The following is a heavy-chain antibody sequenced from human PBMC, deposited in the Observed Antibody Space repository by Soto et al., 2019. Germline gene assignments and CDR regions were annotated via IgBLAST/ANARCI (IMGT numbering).Heavy chain of an antibody. CDR3: ARDPSFGAFDI. CDR2: IKPDGSET. Sequence: EVQLVESGGGLVQPGGSLSLSCEASGFTFRSSWMCWVRQAPGKGLEWVSYIKPDGSETYYVDSVRGRFTISRDNAKNSLYLQMKSLRAEETALYYCARDPSFGAFDIWGQGTMVTVSA. V-gene: IGHV3-7*01. J-gene: IGHJ3*02. D-gene: IGHD3-10*01. CDR1: GFTFRSSW.